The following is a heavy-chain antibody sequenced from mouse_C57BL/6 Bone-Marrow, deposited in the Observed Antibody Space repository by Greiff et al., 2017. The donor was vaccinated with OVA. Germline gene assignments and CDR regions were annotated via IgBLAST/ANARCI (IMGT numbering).Heavy chain of an antibody. V-gene: IGHV1-53*01. CDR1: GYTFTSYW. CDR3: ARWPHYYAMDY. J-gene: IGHJ4*01. CDR2: INPSNGGT. Sequence: QVQLQQPGPELVKPGASVKLSCKASGYTFTSYWMHWVKQRPGQGLEWIGNINPSNGGTNYNEKFKSKATLTVDKSSSTAYMQLSSLTSEDSAVYFCARWPHYYAMDYWGQGTSVTVSS.